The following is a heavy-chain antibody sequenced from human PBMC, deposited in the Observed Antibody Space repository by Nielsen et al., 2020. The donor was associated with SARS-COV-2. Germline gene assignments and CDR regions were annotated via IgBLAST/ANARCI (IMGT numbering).Heavy chain of an antibody. CDR1: GFTFDDYA. D-gene: IGHD6-13*01. V-gene: IGHV3-9*01. CDR2: ISWNSGSI. J-gene: IGHJ4*02. CDR3: AKIAAAGSDY. Sequence: SLKISCAASGFTFDDYAMHWVRQAPGKGLERVSGISWNSGSIGYADSVKGRFTISRDNAKNSLYLQMNSLRAEDTALYYCAKIAAAGSDYWGQGTLVTVSS.